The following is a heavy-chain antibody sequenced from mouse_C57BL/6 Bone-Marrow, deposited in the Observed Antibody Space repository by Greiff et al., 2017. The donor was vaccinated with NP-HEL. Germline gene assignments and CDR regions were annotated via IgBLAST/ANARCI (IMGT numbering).Heavy chain of an antibody. D-gene: IGHD2-4*01. CDR3: ARQRLRRDH. CDR2: ISSGGSYT. J-gene: IGHJ4*01. Sequence: EVQLVESGGDLVKPGGSLKLSCAASGFTFSSYGMSWVRQTPDKRLEWVATISSGGSYTYYPDSVKGRFTISRDNAKNTLYLQMSSLKSEDTAMYYCARQRLRRDHWGQGTSVTVSS. CDR1: GFTFSSYG. V-gene: IGHV5-6*01.